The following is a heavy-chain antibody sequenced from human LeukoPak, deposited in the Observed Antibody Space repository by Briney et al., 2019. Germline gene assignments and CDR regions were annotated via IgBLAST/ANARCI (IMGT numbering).Heavy chain of an antibody. D-gene: IGHD5-24*01. CDR1: GFTSNY. CDR3: ASDGYNYFEF. Sequence: GGSLRLACAASGFTSNYMSWVRQAPGKGLEWISLIYTDGTTTFCADSVKGRFTLSRDNSKNTFYLQMNGLRPEDTAVYYCASDGYNYFEFWGQGTLVIVSS. V-gene: IGHV3-53*01. J-gene: IGHJ4*02. CDR2: IYTDGTT.